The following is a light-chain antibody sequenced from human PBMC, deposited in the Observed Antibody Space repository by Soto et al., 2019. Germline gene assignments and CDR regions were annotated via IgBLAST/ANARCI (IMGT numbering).Light chain of an antibody. V-gene: IGKV1-5*01. CDR1: QSISSW. J-gene: IGKJ1*01. CDR3: QQYNSYSRT. Sequence: DIQMTQSPSTLSASVGDRATITCRASQSISSWLAWYQQKQGKAPKILIYDAASLESEVPTSFSGSGSGTEFTLTISSLQPDDFATYYCQQYNSYSRTFGQGTKVEIK. CDR2: DAA.